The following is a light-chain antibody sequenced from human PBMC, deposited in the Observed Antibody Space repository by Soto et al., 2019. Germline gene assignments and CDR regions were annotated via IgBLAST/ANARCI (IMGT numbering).Light chain of an antibody. CDR1: PSVYRN. J-gene: IGKJ1*01. V-gene: IGKV3-15*01. CDR3: QQYNNWPPDRT. CDR2: GAS. Sequence: EIVMTQSPATLSVSPGGRATLFCRARPSVYRNLGWYQQKPGQAPRLLIYGASTRATGIPARFSGSGSGTEFTLTISSLQSEDFAIYFCQQYNNWPPDRTFGQGTKVEIK.